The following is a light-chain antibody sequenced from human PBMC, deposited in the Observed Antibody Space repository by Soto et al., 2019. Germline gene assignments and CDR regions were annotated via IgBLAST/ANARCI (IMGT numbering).Light chain of an antibody. J-gene: IGLJ2*01. CDR2: DVS. Sequence: QSAMTQPASVSGSPGESITTSCTGTSSDVGGYNNVSWYQQHPGKAPKLMIYDVSNRPSGVSNRFSGSKSGNTASLTISGLQAEDEADYYCSSYTSSSTLYVVFGGGTKVTVL. CDR1: SSDVGGYNN. CDR3: SSYTSSSTLYVV. V-gene: IGLV2-14*01.